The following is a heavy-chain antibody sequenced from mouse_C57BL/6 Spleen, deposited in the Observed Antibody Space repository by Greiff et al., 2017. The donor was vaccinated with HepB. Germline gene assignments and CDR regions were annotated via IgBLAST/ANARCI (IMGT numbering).Heavy chain of an antibody. CDR1: GFNIKDYY. D-gene: IGHD3-1*01. CDR3: ARSGDYAAMDY. J-gene: IGHJ4*01. CDR2: IDPEDGET. V-gene: IGHV14-2*01. Sequence: EVQLQQSGAELVKPGASVKLSCKASGFNIKDYYMHWVKQRTEQGLEWIGRIDPEDGETKYAPKFKGKATITTDKSSNQAYLQLSSLTFEDTSVYYCARSGDYAAMDYWGQGTSVTVSS.